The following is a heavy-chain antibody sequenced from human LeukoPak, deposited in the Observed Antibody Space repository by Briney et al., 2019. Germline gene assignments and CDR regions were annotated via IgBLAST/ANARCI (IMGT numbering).Heavy chain of an antibody. V-gene: IGHV1-18*01. CDR3: ARPRTAYSSSWKYYFDY. Sequence: ASVKVSCKASGYTFTSYGISWVRQAPGQGLEWMGWINPNSGGTNYAQKLQGRVTMTTDTSTSTAYMELRSLRSDDTAVYYCARPRTAYSSSWKYYFDYWGQGTLVTVSS. CDR1: GYTFTSYG. D-gene: IGHD6-13*01. CDR2: INPNSGGT. J-gene: IGHJ4*02.